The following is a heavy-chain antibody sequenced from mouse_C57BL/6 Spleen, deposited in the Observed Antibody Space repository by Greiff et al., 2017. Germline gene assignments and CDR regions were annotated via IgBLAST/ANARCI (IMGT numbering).Heavy chain of an antibody. CDR2: INPNNGGT. J-gene: IGHJ3*01. CDR1: GYTFTDYN. Sequence: EVKVVESGPELVKPGASVKMSCKASGYTFTDYNMHWVKQSHGKSLEWIGYINPNNGGTSYNQKFKGKATLTVNKSSSTAYMELRSLTSEDSAVYYCAREALLLRKFAYWGQGTLVTVSA. D-gene: IGHD1-1*01. V-gene: IGHV1-22*01. CDR3: AREALLLRKFAY.